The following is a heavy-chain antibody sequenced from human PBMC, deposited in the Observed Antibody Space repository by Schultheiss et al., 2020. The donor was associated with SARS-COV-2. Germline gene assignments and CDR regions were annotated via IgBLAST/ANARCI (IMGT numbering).Heavy chain of an antibody. CDR1: GFTFSSYA. CDR3: AKEVNHYYYFAMDV. V-gene: IGHV3-23*01. CDR2: ISSSGAST. J-gene: IGHJ6*02. Sequence: GGSLRLSCAASGFTFSSYAMSWVRQAPGKGLEWVSGISSSGASTYYADSVKGRFTISRDNSKNTLYLQMNSLRVEDTAIYYCAKEVNHYYYFAMDVWGQGTTVTVSS.